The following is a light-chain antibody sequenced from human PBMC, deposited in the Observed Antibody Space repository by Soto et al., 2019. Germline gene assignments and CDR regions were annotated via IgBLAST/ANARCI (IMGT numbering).Light chain of an antibody. CDR2: AAY. CDR1: QGMSSY. CDR3: PQVDTSPS. V-gene: IGKV1-9*01. Sequence: SQVTQSPSSLSASVGDRITITCRVSQGMSSYLAWYQQKPGKATRLLIYAAYTFQSGVPSRFSCGGSEPDFTLTISNLLPEDSATYYSPQVDTSPSFGGGTKVEIK. J-gene: IGKJ4*01.